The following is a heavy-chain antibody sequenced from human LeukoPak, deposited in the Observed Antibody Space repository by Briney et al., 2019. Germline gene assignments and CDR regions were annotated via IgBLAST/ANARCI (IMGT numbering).Heavy chain of an antibody. CDR1: GGTFSSYA. D-gene: IGHD2-15*01. CDR3: ARGTYRAASYYFDY. J-gene: IGHJ4*02. CDR2: IIPILGIA. Sequence: SVKVSCKASGGTFSSYAISWVRQTPGQGLEWMGRIIPILGIANYAQKFQGRVTITADKSTSTAYMELSSLRSEDTAVYYCARGTYRAASYYFDYWGQGTLVTVSS. V-gene: IGHV1-69*04.